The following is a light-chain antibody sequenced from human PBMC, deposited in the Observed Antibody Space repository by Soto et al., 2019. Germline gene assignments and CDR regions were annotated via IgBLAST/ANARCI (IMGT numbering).Light chain of an antibody. CDR2: AAF. CDR1: QDISSS. CDR3: QQLYSYPRT. Sequence: DIPVTQSPSFLSASVGDRVTITCRASQDISSSLAWYQQRPGKAPKLLIYAAFTLQSGVPSRFSGSGPGTEFTLTISSLQPEDFATYYCQQLYSYPRTFGQGTKLEIK. V-gene: IGKV1-9*01. J-gene: IGKJ2*01.